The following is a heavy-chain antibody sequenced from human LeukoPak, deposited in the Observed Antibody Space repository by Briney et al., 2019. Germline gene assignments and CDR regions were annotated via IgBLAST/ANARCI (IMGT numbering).Heavy chain of an antibody. CDR3: ARGLPGGVLNP. V-gene: IGHV4-30-4*01. CDR1: GGSISSGDYY. CDR2: IYYSGST. J-gene: IGHJ5*02. D-gene: IGHD3-16*01. Sequence: SRTLSLTCTVSGGSISSGDYYWSWIRQPPGKGLEWIGYIYYSGSTYYNPSLKSRVTISVDTSKNQFSLKLSSVTAADTAVYYCARGLPGGVLNPWGQGTLVTVSS.